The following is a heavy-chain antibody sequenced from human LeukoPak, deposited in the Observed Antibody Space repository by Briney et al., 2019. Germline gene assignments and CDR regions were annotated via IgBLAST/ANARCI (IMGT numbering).Heavy chain of an antibody. J-gene: IGHJ4*02. CDR2: INHSGST. D-gene: IGHD6-13*01. Sequence: SETLSLTCAVYGGSSSGYYWSWIRQPPGKGLEWIGEINHSGSTNYNPSLKSRVTISVDTSKNQFSLKLSSVTAADTAVYYCAREGYSSSWTPFDYWGQGTLVTVSS. CDR3: AREGYSSSWTPFDY. V-gene: IGHV4-34*01. CDR1: GGSSSGYY.